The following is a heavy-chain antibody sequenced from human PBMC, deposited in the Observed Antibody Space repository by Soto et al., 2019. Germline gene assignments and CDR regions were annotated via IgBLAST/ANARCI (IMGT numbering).Heavy chain of an antibody. J-gene: IGHJ4*02. CDR1: GYSFTTYW. Sequence: GESLKISCRGSGYSFTTYWIGWVRQMPGKGLEWMGIIYPGDSDTKYSPSFQGQVTISADKSISTAYLQWSSLKASDTAIYYCARRCTASTVTTFDDWGQGTLVTVSS. V-gene: IGHV5-51*01. D-gene: IGHD4-17*01. CDR2: IYPGDSDT. CDR3: ARRCTASTVTTFDD.